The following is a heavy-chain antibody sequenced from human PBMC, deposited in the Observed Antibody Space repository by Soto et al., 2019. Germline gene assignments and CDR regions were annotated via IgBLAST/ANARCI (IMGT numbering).Heavy chain of an antibody. D-gene: IGHD1-26*01. CDR2: IWYDGSNK. Sequence: QVRLVESGGGVVQPGRSLRLSCAASGFSFSTYGMHWVRRAPGKGLEWVALIWYDGSNKYHADSVKGRFTISRDNSKNTLYLQMNSLRAEDTAVYYCARDLVDVGSMDFWGQGTTVIVSS. J-gene: IGHJ6*02. CDR3: ARDLVDVGSMDF. CDR1: GFSFSTYG. V-gene: IGHV3-33*01.